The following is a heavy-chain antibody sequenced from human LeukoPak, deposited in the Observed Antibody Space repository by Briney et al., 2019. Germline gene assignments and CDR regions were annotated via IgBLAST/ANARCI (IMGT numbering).Heavy chain of an antibody. J-gene: IGHJ5*02. CDR2: IIPVIDSA. CDR3: TRVNLRGSQYNWFDP. Sequence: SVKVSCKTSGGTFRSHIFSWVRQAPGQGLEWMGRIIPVIDSAKYAQKFQDRITITADTSTGTAYLHLASLTSEDTAIYYCTRVNLRGSQYNWFDPWGQGTLVTVSS. D-gene: IGHD1-26*01. CDR1: GGTFRSHI. V-gene: IGHV1-69*08.